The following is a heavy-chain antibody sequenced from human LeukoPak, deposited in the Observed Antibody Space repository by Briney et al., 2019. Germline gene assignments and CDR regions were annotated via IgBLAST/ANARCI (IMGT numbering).Heavy chain of an antibody. J-gene: IGHJ4*02. V-gene: IGHV4-39*07. CDR1: GGSISSSSYY. CDR3: ASERGDYHLDY. D-gene: IGHD4-17*01. CDR2: IYYSGST. Sequence: PSETLSLTCTVSGGSISSSSYYWGWIRQPPGKGLGWIGSIYYSGSTYYNPSLKSRVTISVDTSKNQFSLKLSSVTAADTAVYYCASERGDYHLDYWGQGTLVTVSS.